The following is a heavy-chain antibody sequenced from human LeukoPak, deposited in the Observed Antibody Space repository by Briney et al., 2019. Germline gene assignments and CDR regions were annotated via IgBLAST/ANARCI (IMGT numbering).Heavy chain of an antibody. Sequence: SETLSLTCTVSGYSISSGYYWGWIRQPPGKGLEWIGSIYHSGSTYYNPSLKSRVTISVDTSKNQFSLKLSSVTAADTAVYYCARGRIAVAGTDYWGQGTLVTVSS. CDR2: IYHSGST. V-gene: IGHV4-38-2*02. J-gene: IGHJ4*02. CDR3: ARGRIAVAGTDY. D-gene: IGHD6-19*01. CDR1: GYSISSGYY.